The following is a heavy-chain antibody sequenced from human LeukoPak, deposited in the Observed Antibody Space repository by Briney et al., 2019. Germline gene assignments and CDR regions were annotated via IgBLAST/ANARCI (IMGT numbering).Heavy chain of an antibody. J-gene: IGHJ5*02. CDR3: ATDRYDFWSGSTGPRFDP. CDR1: GYTLTELS. V-gene: IGHV1-24*01. D-gene: IGHD3-3*01. CDR2: FDPEDGET. Sequence: ASVKVSCKASGYTLTELSMHWVRQAPGKGLEWMGGFDPEDGETIYAQKFQGRVTMTEDTSTDTAYMELSSLRSEDTAVYYCATDRYDFWSGSTGPRFDPWGQGTLVTVSS.